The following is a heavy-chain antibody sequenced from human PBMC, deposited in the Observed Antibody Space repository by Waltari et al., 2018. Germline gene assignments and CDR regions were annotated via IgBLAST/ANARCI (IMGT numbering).Heavy chain of an antibody. Sequence: HVQLQESGPGLVKPSETLSLTCTVSGGSISSYSRSWIRTPAGKGLEGIGRIYTSGSPNYNPSLKSRVTMSVDTSKNQFSLKLSSVTAADTAVYYCARDCSSTSCYSNFDYWGQGTLVTVSS. CDR1: GGSISSYS. CDR3: ARDCSSTSCYSNFDY. D-gene: IGHD2-2*02. V-gene: IGHV4-4*07. J-gene: IGHJ4*02. CDR2: IYTSGSP.